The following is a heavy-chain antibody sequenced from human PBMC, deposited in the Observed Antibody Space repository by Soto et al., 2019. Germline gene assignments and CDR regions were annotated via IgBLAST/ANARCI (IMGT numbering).Heavy chain of an antibody. D-gene: IGHD6-6*01. J-gene: IGHJ6*02. CDR3: ARKSIAARPPYDYGMDV. V-gene: IGHV1-18*01. CDR1: GYTFTSYG. Sequence: QVRLVQSGAEVKKPGASVKVSCKASGYTFTSYGISWVRQAPGQGLEWMGWVSAYNGNTNYAKKLQGRVTMTTDTSTSTAYMEVRSISSDHTAVYYCARKSIAARPPYDYGMDVWGQGTTVNVSS. CDR2: VSAYNGNT.